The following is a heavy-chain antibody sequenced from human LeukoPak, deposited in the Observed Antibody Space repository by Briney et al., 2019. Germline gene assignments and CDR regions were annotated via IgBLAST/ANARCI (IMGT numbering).Heavy chain of an antibody. D-gene: IGHD1-26*01. Sequence: GASVKVSCKASGYTFTGYYMHWVRQAPGQGLEWMGWINPNSGGPNYAQKFQGRVTMTRDTSISTGYMELSRLRSDDTAVYYCAREGGSYDNFDYWGQGTPVTGSP. CDR2: INPNSGGP. V-gene: IGHV1-2*02. CDR1: GYTFTGYY. CDR3: AREGGSYDNFDY. J-gene: IGHJ4*02.